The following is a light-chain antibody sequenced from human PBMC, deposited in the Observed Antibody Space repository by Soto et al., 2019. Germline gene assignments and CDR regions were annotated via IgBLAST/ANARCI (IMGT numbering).Light chain of an antibody. CDR3: QQSYSTPLS. V-gene: IGKV1-39*01. Sequence: DIQMTQSPSSLSASVGDRVTITCRASQSITHYLNWYQQKPGKAPKLLIYDASSLQSGVPSRFSGGGSGTAFTLTISSLQPEDFVTYYCQQSYSTPLSFGGGTKVEIK. CDR2: DAS. J-gene: IGKJ4*01. CDR1: QSITHY.